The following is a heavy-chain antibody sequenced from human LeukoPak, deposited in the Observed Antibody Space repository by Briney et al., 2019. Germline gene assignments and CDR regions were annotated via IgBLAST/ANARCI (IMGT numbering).Heavy chain of an antibody. J-gene: IGHJ4*02. Sequence: SETLSLTCTVSGGSISSSSYYWGWIRQPPGKGLEWIGSIYYSGSTYYNPSLKSRVTISVDTSKNQFSLKLSSVTAADTAVYYCARAPEDITIFGVVSRGYFDYWGQGTLVTASS. D-gene: IGHD3-3*01. V-gene: IGHV4-39*01. CDR3: ARAPEDITIFGVVSRGYFDY. CDR1: GGSISSSSYY. CDR2: IYYSGST.